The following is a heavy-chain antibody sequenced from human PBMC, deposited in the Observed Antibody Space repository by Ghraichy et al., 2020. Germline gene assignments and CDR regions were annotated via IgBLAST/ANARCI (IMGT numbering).Heavy chain of an antibody. D-gene: IGHD1-7*01. CDR1: GFTFSDYY. CDR2: ISSSGSTI. CDR3: ARGSKPGITGTSPLFDP. Sequence: GESLNISCAASGFTFSDYYMSWIRQAPGKGLEWVSYISSSGSTIYYADSVKGRFTISRDNAKNSLYLQMNSLRAEDTAVYYCARGSKPGITGTSPLFDPWGQGTLVTVSS. J-gene: IGHJ5*02. V-gene: IGHV3-11*01.